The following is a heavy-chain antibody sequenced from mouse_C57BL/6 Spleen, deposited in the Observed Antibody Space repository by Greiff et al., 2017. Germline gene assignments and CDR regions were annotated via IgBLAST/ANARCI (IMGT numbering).Heavy chain of an antibody. D-gene: IGHD3-2*02. Sequence: QVQLKQPGAELVKPGASVKVSCKASGYTFTSYWMHWVKQRPGQGLEWIGRVHPSDSDTNYNQKFKGKATLTVDKSSSTAYMQLSSLTSADSAVYYCAIDSSGYGDYAMDYWGQGTSVTVSS. V-gene: IGHV1-74*01. J-gene: IGHJ4*01. CDR3: AIDSSGYGDYAMDY. CDR1: GYTFTSYW. CDR2: VHPSDSDT.